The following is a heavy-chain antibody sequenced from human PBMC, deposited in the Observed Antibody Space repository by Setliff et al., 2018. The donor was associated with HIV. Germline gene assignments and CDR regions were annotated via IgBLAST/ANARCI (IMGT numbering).Heavy chain of an antibody. CDR1: GYVFTNFW. J-gene: IGHJ4*02. D-gene: IGHD3-22*01. V-gene: IGHV5-51*01. CDR3: ARRKSEDSGYGPRYYDF. CDR2: VYPGDFDS. Sequence: SGESLKISCQASGYVFTNFWIGWVRQMPGKGLEWMGTVYPGDFDSIYNESFQGHVTMSVDKATRTAYLEWSSLKASDTAIYYCARRKSEDSGYGPRYYDFWGQGTLVTVSS.